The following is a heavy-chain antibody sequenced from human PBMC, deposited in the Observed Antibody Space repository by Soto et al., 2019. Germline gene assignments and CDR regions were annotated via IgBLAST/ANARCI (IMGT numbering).Heavy chain of an antibody. CDR1: GFTFSDYY. CDR2: ISSGGDSI. Sequence: QVQLVESGGGLVKPGGSLRLSCAASGFTFSDYYMSWIRQAPGKGLEWLSYISSGGDSIYYADSVKGRITISRDNAKNSLYLQMNSLTAEDTAVYYCARDVVPHFDSWGQGTLVTVSS. J-gene: IGHJ4*02. CDR3: ARDVVPHFDS. V-gene: IGHV3-11*01. D-gene: IGHD2-21*01.